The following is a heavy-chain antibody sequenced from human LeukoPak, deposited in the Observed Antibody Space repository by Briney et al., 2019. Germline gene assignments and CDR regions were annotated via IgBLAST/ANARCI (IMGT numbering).Heavy chain of an antibody. J-gene: IGHJ3*02. V-gene: IGHV3-9*01. CDR3: AKDSSYYYDSNDAFDI. CDR2: ISWNSGSI. D-gene: IGHD3-22*01. Sequence: GGSLRLSCAASGSTFDDYAMHWVRQAPGKGLEWVSGISWNSGSIGYADSVKGRFTISRDNAKNSLYLQMNSLRAEDTALYYCAKDSSYYYDSNDAFDIWGQGTMVTVSS. CDR1: GSTFDDYA.